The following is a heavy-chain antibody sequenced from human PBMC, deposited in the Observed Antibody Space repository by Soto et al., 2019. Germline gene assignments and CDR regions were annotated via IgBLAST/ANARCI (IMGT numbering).Heavy chain of an antibody. D-gene: IGHD6-13*01. CDR3: IWQQDFYYGRAV. CDR2: IKSKGGGGTA. Sequence: EVQLVESGGGLETPGGPLTLSCAASGFSFSPAGLNWVRQPPGKGLEGAGLIKSKGGGGTADYAAPVKGRFIISRDDSKNTIYLQMNSLKPEDTALYYCIWQQDFYYGRAVWGQGTTVTVSS. V-gene: IGHV3-15*07. J-gene: IGHJ6*02. CDR1: GFSFSPAG.